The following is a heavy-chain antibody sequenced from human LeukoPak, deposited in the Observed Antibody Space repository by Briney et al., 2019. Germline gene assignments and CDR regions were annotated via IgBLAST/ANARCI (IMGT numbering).Heavy chain of an antibody. V-gene: IGHV4-59*01. CDR1: GGSISNYY. Sequence: NPSETLSLTCTVSGGSISNYYWSWIRQPPGKGLEWFGYIYYTGSTNYNPSPKSRVTISVDTSKNQFSLKLSSVTAADTAVYYCAGGGDSGGYYYPMFDYWGQGTLVTVSS. CDR3: AGGGDSGGYYYPMFDY. J-gene: IGHJ4*02. CDR2: IYYTGST. D-gene: IGHD3-22*01.